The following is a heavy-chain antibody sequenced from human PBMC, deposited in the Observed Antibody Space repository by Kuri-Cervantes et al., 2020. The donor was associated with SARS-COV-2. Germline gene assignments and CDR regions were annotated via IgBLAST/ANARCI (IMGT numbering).Heavy chain of an antibody. V-gene: IGHV4-38-2*01. J-gene: IGHJ5*02. CDR2: IYHSGST. D-gene: IGHD3-10*01. CDR3: ARALSDLSNVLLWFGEKLRFDP. CDR1: GYSISSGYY. Sequence: GSLRLSCAVSGYSISSGYYWGWIRQPPGKGLEWIGSIYHSGSTYYNPSLKSRVTISVDTSKNQFSLKLSSVTAADTAVYYCARALSDLSNVLLWFGEKLRFDPWGQGTLVTVSS.